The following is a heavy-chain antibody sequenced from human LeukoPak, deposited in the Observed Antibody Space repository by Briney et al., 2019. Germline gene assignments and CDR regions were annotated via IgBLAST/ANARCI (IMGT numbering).Heavy chain of an antibody. D-gene: IGHD3-16*01. CDR1: GGSFSGYY. J-gene: IGHJ4*02. Sequence: PSETLSLTCAVYGGSFSGYYWSWIRQPPGKGLEWIGEINHSGSTNYNPSLESRVTISVDTSKNQFSLKLSSVTAADTAVYYCARGGGWALGYFDYWGQGTLVTVSS. CDR2: INHSGST. V-gene: IGHV4-34*01. CDR3: ARGGGWALGYFDY.